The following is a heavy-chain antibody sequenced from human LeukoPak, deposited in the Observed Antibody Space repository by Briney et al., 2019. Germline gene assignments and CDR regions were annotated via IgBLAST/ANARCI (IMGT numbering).Heavy chain of an antibody. V-gene: IGHV3-30*18. J-gene: IGHJ4*02. CDR1: GFTFSSYG. Sequence: GGSLRLSCAASGFTFSSYGMHWVRQAPGRGLEWVAVISYDGSNKYYADSVKGRFTISRDNSKNTLYLQMNSLRAEDTAVYYCAKDSDSRGFDYWGQGTLSPSPQ. CDR2: ISYDGSNK. D-gene: IGHD3-22*01. CDR3: AKDSDSRGFDY.